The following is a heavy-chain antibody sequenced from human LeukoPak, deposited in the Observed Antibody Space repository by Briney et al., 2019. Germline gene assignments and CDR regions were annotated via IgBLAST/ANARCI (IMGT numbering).Heavy chain of an antibody. V-gene: IGHV4-59*01. J-gene: IGHJ2*01. D-gene: IGHD6-19*01. CDR2: IYYTGST. CDR3: ARDKAGAYWYFDL. Sequence: SETLSVTCTVSGGSISSYYWSWIRQPSGKGLEWIGYIYYTGSTNYNPSLKSRVTISVDTSKNQFSLKLSSVTAADTAGYYCARDKAGAYWYFDLWGRGTLVTVSS. CDR1: GGSISSYY.